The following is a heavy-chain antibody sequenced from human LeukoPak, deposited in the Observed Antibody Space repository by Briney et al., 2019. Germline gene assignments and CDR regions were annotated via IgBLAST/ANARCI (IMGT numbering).Heavy chain of an antibody. CDR2: IYTSGTT. J-gene: IGHJ5*02. Sequence: SETLSLTCTVSGGSISSSYWSWIRQPPGKGLEWIGYIYTSGTTNYNPSLKSRVTISVDTSKNQFSLKLSSVTAADTAVYYCARHLGFGELFRWFDPWGQGTLVTVSS. CDR1: GGSISSSY. CDR3: ARHLGFGELFRWFDP. V-gene: IGHV4-4*09. D-gene: IGHD3-10*01.